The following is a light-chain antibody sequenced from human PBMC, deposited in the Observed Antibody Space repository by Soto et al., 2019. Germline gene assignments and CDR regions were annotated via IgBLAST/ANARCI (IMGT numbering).Light chain of an antibody. Sequence: DIQITQSPSSLSASVGDRVTITCQASQDISNYLNWYQQKPGKAPKLLIYAASSLQSGVPSRFSGSGSGTDFTLSLSRLQPEDFETYYCQQVNSFPLTFGGGTKVDIK. CDR1: QDISNY. CDR2: AAS. CDR3: QQVNSFPLT. J-gene: IGKJ4*01. V-gene: IGKV1-12*01.